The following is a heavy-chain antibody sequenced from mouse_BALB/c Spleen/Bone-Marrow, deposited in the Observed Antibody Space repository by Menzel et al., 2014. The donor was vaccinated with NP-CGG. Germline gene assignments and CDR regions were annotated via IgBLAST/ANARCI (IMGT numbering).Heavy chain of an antibody. V-gene: IGHV1-74*01. D-gene: IGHD2-1*01. Sequence: QVQLQQSGAELVKPGASVKLSCKASGYSFTNYWMNWVKLRPGQGLEWIGMIHPSDSVTSLSQNFKDKATLTVDKSSSPDSMQLSSPTAEAPAVYYCVKDGKPFACWGQGTPLTVSS. J-gene: IGHJ2*01. CDR1: GYSFTNYW. CDR3: VKDGKPFAC. CDR2: IHPSDSVT.